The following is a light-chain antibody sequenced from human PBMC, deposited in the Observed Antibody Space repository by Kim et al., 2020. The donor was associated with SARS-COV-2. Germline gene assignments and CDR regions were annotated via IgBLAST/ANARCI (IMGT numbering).Light chain of an antibody. CDR3: FSHTNTDTWV. Sequence: GHSLPIACRGSNRDVGGYDYVSWCQHRPDEAPDLIIYGVTKRPSGRSDRFSGSKSGNTASLSISELQAEDEAGYYYFSHTNTDTWVFGGGTQLTVL. CDR2: GVT. CDR1: NRDVGGYDY. J-gene: IGLJ3*02. V-gene: IGLV2-14*03.